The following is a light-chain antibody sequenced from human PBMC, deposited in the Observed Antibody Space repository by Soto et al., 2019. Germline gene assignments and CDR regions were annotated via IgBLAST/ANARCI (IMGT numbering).Light chain of an antibody. CDR2: GES. V-gene: IGKV3-15*01. CDR3: EKYNNWPHA. J-gene: IGKJ4*01. Sequence: EIVMTQSPATLSVSPGERATLSCRASQSVSSNLAWYQQKPGQAPRILIYGESTRATAIPDRFIGSGSGTEFNLTISSLRSEDFAVYYCEKYNNWPHAFGGGTKVDIK. CDR1: QSVSSN.